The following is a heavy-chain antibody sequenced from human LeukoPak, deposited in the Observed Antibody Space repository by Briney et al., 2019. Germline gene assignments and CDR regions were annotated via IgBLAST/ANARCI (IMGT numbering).Heavy chain of an antibody. J-gene: IGHJ3*02. Sequence: SETLSLTCAVYGGSFSGYYWSWIRQPPGKGLEWIGEINHSGSTNYNPSLKSPVTISVDTSKNQFSLKLSSVTGAGAAVYYCARDLAYRSSLRGNFDIWGQGTKVTVSS. D-gene: IGHD6-19*01. CDR1: GGSFSGYY. CDR3: ARDLAYRSSLRGNFDI. CDR2: INHSGST. V-gene: IGHV4-34*01.